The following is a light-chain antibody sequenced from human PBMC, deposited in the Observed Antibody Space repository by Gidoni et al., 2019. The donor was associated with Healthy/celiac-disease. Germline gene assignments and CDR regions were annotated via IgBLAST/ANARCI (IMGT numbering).Light chain of an antibody. J-gene: IGKJ3*01. CDR1: QGISRY. Sequence: DIQLTQSPSFLSASVGDRVTISRRASQGISRYLAWYQQKPGKAPKHLIYAASTLQSGVPSRFSGSGSGREFTLTISSLQPEDFATYYCQQLNSYPPFTFGPGTKVDIK. V-gene: IGKV1-9*01. CDR2: AAS. CDR3: QQLNSYPPFT.